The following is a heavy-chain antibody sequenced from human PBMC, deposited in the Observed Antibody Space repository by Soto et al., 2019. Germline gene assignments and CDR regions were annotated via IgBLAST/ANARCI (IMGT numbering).Heavy chain of an antibody. J-gene: IGHJ5*02. D-gene: IGHD4-4*01. CDR2: IYYSGST. V-gene: IGHV4-39*01. CDR1: GGSISSSDYY. Sequence: PSETLSLTCTVSGGSISSSDYYWGWIRQPPGKGLEWIGNIYYSGSTYYNPSLKSRVTISVDTSKNQFSLKLSSVTAADTAVYYCATNVSNYGYWFDPWGQVTLVTVYS. CDR3: ATNVSNYGYWFDP.